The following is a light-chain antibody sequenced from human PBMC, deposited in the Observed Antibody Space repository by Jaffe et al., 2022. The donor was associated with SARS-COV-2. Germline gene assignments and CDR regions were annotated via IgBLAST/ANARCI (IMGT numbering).Light chain of an antibody. Sequence: QSVLTQPPSVSGARGQRVTIPCTGSRANIGAGYDVQWYQQLPGTAPKLLIYGNSNRPSGVPERFSASKSGTSASLAISGLQAEDEADYYCQSYDRTSYVFGTGTKVTVL. CDR3: QSYDRTSYV. CDR2: GNS. CDR1: RANIGAGYD. J-gene: IGLJ1*01. V-gene: IGLV1-40*01.